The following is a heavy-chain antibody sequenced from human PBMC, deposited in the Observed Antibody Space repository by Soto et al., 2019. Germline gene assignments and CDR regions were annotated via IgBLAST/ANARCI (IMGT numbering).Heavy chain of an antibody. CDR2: IYYSGST. J-gene: IGHJ5*02. Sequence: QVQLQESGPGLVKPSETLSLTCTVSGGSISSYYWSWIRQPPGKGLEWIGYIYYSGSTNYNPSLKSRVTISVDTSKNQFSLKLSSVTAADTAVYYCARDLGGWFDPWGQGTLVTVSS. CDR3: ARDLGGWFDP. CDR1: GGSISSYY. V-gene: IGHV4-59*01. D-gene: IGHD3-16*01.